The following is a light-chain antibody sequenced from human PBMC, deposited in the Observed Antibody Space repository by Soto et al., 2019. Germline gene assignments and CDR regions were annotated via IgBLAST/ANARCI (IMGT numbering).Light chain of an antibody. CDR3: QQYGGSPPLT. CDR2: GAS. V-gene: IGKV3-20*01. J-gene: IGKJ4*01. Sequence: EIVLTQSPGTLSLSPGERATLSCRASQSISSSYLAWYQKKPGQAPRLLIYGASSRATGIPDRFSGSESGTDFTLTISRLEPEDFAVYYCQQYGGSPPLTFGGGTKVEIK. CDR1: QSISSSY.